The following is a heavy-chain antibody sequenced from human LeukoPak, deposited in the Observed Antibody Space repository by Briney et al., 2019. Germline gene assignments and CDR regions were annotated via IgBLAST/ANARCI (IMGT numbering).Heavy chain of an antibody. D-gene: IGHD2-15*01. CDR2: ISNSGRSI. Sequence: GGSLRLSCSASRFTFSSYSMIWVRRAPGKGLEWVSYISNSGRSIYYADSVKGRFTISRDNSKNTLYLQMNSLRAEDTAVYYCAREIAHWGQGTLVTVSS. CDR1: RFTFSSYS. J-gene: IGHJ4*02. V-gene: IGHV3-48*01. CDR3: AREIAH.